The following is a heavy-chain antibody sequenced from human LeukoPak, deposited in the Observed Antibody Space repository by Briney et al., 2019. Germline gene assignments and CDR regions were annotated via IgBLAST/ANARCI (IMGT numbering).Heavy chain of an antibody. V-gene: IGHV3-11*04. CDR2: ISSIVDTM. CDR1: GFSFCDYY. D-gene: IGHD2-2*01. CDR3: ARLMVNYASDY. Sequence: GGSLRLPCAASGFSFCDYYMSCIRQAPGKGVEWVSYISSIVDTMSYADSVKGRFTSSRDNARNSLYLQMSSLRAEDAAIYYWARLMVNYASDYWGQGGQVTVSS. J-gene: IGHJ4*02.